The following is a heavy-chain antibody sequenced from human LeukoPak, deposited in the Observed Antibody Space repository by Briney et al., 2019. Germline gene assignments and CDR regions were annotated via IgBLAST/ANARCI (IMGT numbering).Heavy chain of an antibody. CDR1: GFTFSGYS. Sequence: GGSLRLSCAASGFTFSGYSMNWVRQAPGKGLEWVSSISSSNSYIYYADSVKGRFTVSRDNSKNTLYLQMNSLRAEDTAVYYCAKEADRHIVVVPAATEFDYWGQGTLVTVSS. J-gene: IGHJ4*02. CDR3: AKEADRHIVVVPAATEFDY. CDR2: ISSSNSYI. V-gene: IGHV3-21*01. D-gene: IGHD2-2*01.